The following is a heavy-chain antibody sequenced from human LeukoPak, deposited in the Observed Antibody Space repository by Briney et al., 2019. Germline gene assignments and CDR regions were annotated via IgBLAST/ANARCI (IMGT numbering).Heavy chain of an antibody. V-gene: IGHV4-34*01. CDR3: AKRVSYYYYMDV. D-gene: IGHD3-10*01. CDR2: INHSGST. CDR1: GGSFSGYY. J-gene: IGHJ6*03. Sequence: PSETLSLTCAVYGGSFSGYYWSWIRQPPGKGLEGIGEINHSGSTNYNPSLKSRVTISVNTSKNQFSLKLTSVTAADTAVYYCAKRVSYYYYMDVWGKGTTVTVSS.